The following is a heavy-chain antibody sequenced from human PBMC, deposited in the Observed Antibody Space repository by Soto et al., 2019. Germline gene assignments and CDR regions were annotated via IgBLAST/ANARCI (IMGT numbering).Heavy chain of an antibody. V-gene: IGHV3-33*01. J-gene: IGHJ6*02. Sequence: GGSLRLSCAASGFTFSSYGMHWVRQAPGKGLEWVAVIWYDGSNKYYADSVEGRFTLSRDNSKNTLYLQMNSLRAEDTAVYYCARDPYYDFWSGYYLSNYYYGMDVWGQGTTVTVSS. CDR2: IWYDGSNK. CDR3: ARDPYYDFWSGYYLSNYYYGMDV. CDR1: GFTFSSYG. D-gene: IGHD3-3*01.